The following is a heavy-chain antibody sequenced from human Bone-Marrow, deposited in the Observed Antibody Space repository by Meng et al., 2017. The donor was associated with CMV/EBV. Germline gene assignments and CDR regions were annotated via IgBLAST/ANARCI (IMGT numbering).Heavy chain of an antibody. J-gene: IGHJ6*02. Sequence: SVKVSCKASGGTFSSYTISWVRQAPGQGLEWMGRIIPILGIANYAQKFQGRVTITADKSTSTAYMELSSLRSEDTAVYYCARGTWNHAHYYYYGMDVWGQGTTVTVSS. CDR2: IIPILGIA. D-gene: IGHD1-14*01. V-gene: IGHV1-69*02. CDR1: GGTFSSYT. CDR3: ARGTWNHAHYYYYGMDV.